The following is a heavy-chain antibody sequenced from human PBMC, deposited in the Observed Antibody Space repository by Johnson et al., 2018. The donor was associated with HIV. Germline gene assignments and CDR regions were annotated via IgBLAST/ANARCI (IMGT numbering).Heavy chain of an antibody. J-gene: IGHJ3*02. D-gene: IGHD6-6*01. CDR1: GFTFSSYG. CDR3: ARPYILLQLVSAFDI. V-gene: IGHV3-30*03. Sequence: QVQLVESGGGVVQPGRSLRLSCAASGFTFSSYGMHWVRQAPGKGLEWVANIKQDGNEKYYLDSVKGRFTISRDNFKNTLYLQMNSLRDEDTAVYCCARPYILLQLVSAFDIWGQGTMVTVSS. CDR2: IKQDGNEK.